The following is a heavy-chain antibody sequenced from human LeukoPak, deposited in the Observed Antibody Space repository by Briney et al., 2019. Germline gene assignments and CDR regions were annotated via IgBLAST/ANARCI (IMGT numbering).Heavy chain of an antibody. CDR2: ISANSGNT. CDR1: GYSFPRNG. V-gene: IGHV1-18*01. Sequence: GASVKVSCKPSGYSFPRNGISWVRQAPGQGLERMGWISANSGNTNYAQKFQDRVTLTTDTSTSTAYMELRSLRSDDTAVYYCARDVNYAFDYWGQGTLVTVSS. CDR3: ARDVNYAFDY. J-gene: IGHJ4*02. D-gene: IGHD3-16*01.